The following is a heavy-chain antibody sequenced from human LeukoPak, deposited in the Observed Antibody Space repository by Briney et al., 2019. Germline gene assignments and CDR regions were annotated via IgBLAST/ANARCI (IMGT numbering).Heavy chain of an antibody. Sequence: SETLSLTYTVSGGSISSYYWSWIRQPPGKGLEWIGYIYYSGSTNCNPSLKSRVTISVDTSKNQFSLKLSSVTAADTAVYYCARYTIFEFDPWGQGTLVTVSS. D-gene: IGHD3-3*01. J-gene: IGHJ5*02. CDR2: IYYSGST. V-gene: IGHV4-59*01. CDR3: ARYTIFEFDP. CDR1: GGSISSYY.